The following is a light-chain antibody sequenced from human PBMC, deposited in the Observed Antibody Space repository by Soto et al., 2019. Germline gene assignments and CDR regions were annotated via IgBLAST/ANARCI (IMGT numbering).Light chain of an antibody. CDR3: CSYAGSYTVV. CDR1: SSDVGGYNY. CDR2: DVS. Sequence: QSALTQPRSVSGSPGQSVTISCTGTSSDVGGYNYVSWYQQHPGKAPKLMIYDVSKRPSGVPDRFSGSKSGNTASLTISGLQADDEDDYYCCSYAGSYTVVFGGGTKLTVL. V-gene: IGLV2-11*01. J-gene: IGLJ3*02.